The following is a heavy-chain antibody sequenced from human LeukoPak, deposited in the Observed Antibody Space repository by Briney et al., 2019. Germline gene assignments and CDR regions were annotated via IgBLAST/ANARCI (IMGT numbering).Heavy chain of an antibody. CDR2: IIPIFGAA. D-gene: IGHD2-2*01. CDR3: ASGVSVVGWFDP. CDR1: GYTFTVYY. Sequence: GASVKVSCKASGYTFTVYYMHWVRQAPGHGLEWRRGIIPIFGAADYAQKFQGRVTITTDESTSTAYMELSSLRSEDTAVYYCASGVSVVGWFDPWGQGTLVTVSS. V-gene: IGHV1-69*05. J-gene: IGHJ5*02.